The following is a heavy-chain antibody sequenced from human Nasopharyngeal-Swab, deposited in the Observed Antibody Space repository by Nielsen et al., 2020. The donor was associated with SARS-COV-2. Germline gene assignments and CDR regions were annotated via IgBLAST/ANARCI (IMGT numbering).Heavy chain of an antibody. Sequence: ASVKVSCKASGYSFTFFAMHWVRQAPGQRLEWMGRINTANGNTEYSQKFQGRVTISRDTSASTSYVEVNSLKSEDTAVYYCARGYYTSRSYSYWGQGTLVTVSS. D-gene: IGHD3-10*01. V-gene: IGHV1-3*04. J-gene: IGHJ4*02. CDR3: ARGYYTSRSYSY. CDR1: GYSFTFFA. CDR2: INTANGNT.